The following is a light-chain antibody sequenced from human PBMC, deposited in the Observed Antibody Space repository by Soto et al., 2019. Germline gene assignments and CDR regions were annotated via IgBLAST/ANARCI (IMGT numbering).Light chain of an antibody. CDR2: GAS. CDR3: QQYNNWPRT. V-gene: IGKV3D-15*01. J-gene: IGKJ4*01. CDR1: QSVSSN. Sequence: EIVMTQSPATLSVSPGERATLSCRASQSVSSNLAWYHQKPGQTPRLLLHGASTRATPIPARFSGSGSGTDFTLTISSLQSEDFAVYYCQQYNNWPRTFGGGTKVEIK.